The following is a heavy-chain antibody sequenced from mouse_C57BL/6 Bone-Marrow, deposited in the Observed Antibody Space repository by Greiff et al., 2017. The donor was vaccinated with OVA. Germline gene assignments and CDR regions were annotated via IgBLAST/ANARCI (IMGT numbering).Heavy chain of an antibody. CDR1: GFSLTSYA. D-gene: IGHD2-5*01. CDR3: ARNGGRSNYNFFDY. Sequence: VQLMESGPGLVAPSQSLSITCTVSGFSLTSYAISWVRQPPGKGLEWLGVIWTGGGTNYNSALKSRLSISKDNSKSQVFLKMNSLQTDDTARYYCARNGGRSNYNFFDYWGQGTTLTVSS. V-gene: IGHV2-9-1*01. J-gene: IGHJ2*01. CDR2: IWTGGGT.